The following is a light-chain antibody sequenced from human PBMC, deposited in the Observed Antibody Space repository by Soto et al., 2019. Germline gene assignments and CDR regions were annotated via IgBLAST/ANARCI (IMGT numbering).Light chain of an antibody. CDR1: QSISSW. CDR3: QQYNSYPWT. V-gene: IGKV1-5*03. Sequence: DIQMTQSPSTLSACVGDRVTITCRASQSISSWLAWYQQKPGKAPKLLIYKASSLESGVPSRFSGSGSGTEFTLTISRLQPDDFATYYCQQYNSYPWTFGQGNKV. J-gene: IGKJ1*01. CDR2: KAS.